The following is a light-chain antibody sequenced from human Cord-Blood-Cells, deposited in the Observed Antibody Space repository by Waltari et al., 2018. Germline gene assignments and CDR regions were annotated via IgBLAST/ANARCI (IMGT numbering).Light chain of an antibody. CDR1: QSISSY. CDR3: QQSYSTPLT. V-gene: IGKV1-39*01. CDR2: AAS. J-gene: IGKJ4*01. Sequence: DIKMTQSPSSLSACVGDRVTITCRASQSISSYLNWYQQKPGKAPKLLIYAASSLQSGVPSRFSGSGSGTDFTLTISSLQPEDFATYYCQQSYSTPLTFGGGTKVEIK.